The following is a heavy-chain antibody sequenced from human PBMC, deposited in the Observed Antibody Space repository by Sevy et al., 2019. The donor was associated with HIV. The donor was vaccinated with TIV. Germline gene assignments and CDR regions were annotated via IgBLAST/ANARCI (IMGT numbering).Heavy chain of an antibody. D-gene: IGHD3-10*01. CDR2: INPNSGGT. Sequence: ASVKVSCKASGYTFTGYYMHWVRQAPGQGLEWMGWINPNSGGTNYAQKFQGRVTMTRDTSISTAYMELSRLRSDDTAVYYCARVEYYYGSGSPLLDYWGQRTLVTVSS. CDR3: ARVEYYYGSGSPLLDY. V-gene: IGHV1-2*02. J-gene: IGHJ4*02. CDR1: GYTFTGYY.